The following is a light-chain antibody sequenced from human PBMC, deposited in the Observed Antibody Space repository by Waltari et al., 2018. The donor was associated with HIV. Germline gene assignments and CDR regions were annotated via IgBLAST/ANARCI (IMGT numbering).Light chain of an antibody. J-gene: IGKJ1*01. Sequence: DIVMTQSPDSLAVSLGERATINCKSSQSVLYSSNNKNYLAWYQKKPGQPPKLLIYWASTRESGVPDRFSGSGSGTDFTLTISSLQAEDVAVYYCQQYYSTPGWTFGQGTKVEIK. CDR3: QQYYSTPGWT. V-gene: IGKV4-1*01. CDR1: QSVLYSSNNKNY. CDR2: WAS.